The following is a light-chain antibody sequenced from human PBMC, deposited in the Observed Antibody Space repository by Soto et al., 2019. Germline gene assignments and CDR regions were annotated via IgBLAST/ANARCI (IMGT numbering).Light chain of an antibody. CDR3: AAWDDSLNGWV. CDR1: SSNIGSNT. CDR2: SNN. J-gene: IGLJ2*01. V-gene: IGLV1-44*01. Sequence: QSVLTQPPSASGTPGQWVTISCSVSSSNIGSNTVNWYQQLPGTAPKLLLYSNNQRPSGVPDRVSGSKSGTSASLAISGLQSEDEADYYCAAWDDSLNGWVFGGGTQLTLL.